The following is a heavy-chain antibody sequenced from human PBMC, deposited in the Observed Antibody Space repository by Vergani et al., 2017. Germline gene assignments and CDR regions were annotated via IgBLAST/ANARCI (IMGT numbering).Heavy chain of an antibody. J-gene: IGHJ6*02. CDR3: AKDHGLLAAAAGTGGYYYYGMDV. Sequence: QVQLVESGGGVVQPGRSLRLSCAASGFTFSSYGMHWVRQAPGKGLEWVAVISYDGSNKYYADSVKGRFTISRDNSKNTLYLQMNSLRAEDTAVYYCAKDHGLLAAAAGTGGYYYYGMDVWGQGTTVTVSS. CDR1: GFTFSSYG. D-gene: IGHD6-13*01. CDR2: ISYDGSNK. V-gene: IGHV3-30*18.